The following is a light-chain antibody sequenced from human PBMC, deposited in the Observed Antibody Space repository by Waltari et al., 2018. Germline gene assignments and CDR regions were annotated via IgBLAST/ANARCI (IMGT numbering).Light chain of an antibody. J-gene: IGLJ2*01. CDR3: QTAESSGTYVI. Sequence: SYELTQPPSVSVSPGQTARITCSGDALPTQNAYWYQQKPGQAPVLVIYKDIERPSGIPGRFSGFRSGKGIPLALSGVQGKDEAYYYWQTAESSGTYVIFRGGNKVTGL. V-gene: IGLV3-25*03. CDR1: ALPTQN. CDR2: KDI.